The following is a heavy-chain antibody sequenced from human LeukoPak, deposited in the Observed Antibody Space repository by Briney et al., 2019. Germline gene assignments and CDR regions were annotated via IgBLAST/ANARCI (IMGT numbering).Heavy chain of an antibody. J-gene: IGHJ4*02. CDR2: IHYSGST. CDR3: ARQYSSSWYYFDY. Sequence: SETLALTCPVSGGSIRGHYWGRVRQPPGKGLGGIGYIHYSGSTNYNPSLKSRVTISVDTSKNQFSLNLNSVAAADTAVYYCARQYSSSWYYFDYWGQGTLVTVSS. D-gene: IGHD6-13*01. V-gene: IGHV4-59*11. CDR1: GGSIRGHY.